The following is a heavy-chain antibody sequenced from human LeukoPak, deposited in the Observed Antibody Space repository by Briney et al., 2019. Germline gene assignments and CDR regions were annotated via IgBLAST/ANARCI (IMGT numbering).Heavy chain of an antibody. D-gene: IGHD6-13*01. CDR3: ARDASSSPYFDY. Sequence: PGGSLRLSCAASGFTSSSYAMHWVRQAPGKGLEWVAVISYDGSNKYYADSVKGRFTISRDNSKNTLYLQMNSLRAEDTAVYYCARDASSSPYFDYWGQGTLVTVSS. CDR1: GFTSSSYA. CDR2: ISYDGSNK. V-gene: IGHV3-30*04. J-gene: IGHJ4*02.